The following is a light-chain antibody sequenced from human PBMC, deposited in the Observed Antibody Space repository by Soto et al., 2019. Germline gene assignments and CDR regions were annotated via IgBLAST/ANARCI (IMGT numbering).Light chain of an antibody. V-gene: IGKV3-20*01. J-gene: IGKJ5*01. CDR1: QSVTNSY. CDR2: SAS. CDR3: QQYSSSPPIT. Sequence: EIVLTQSPDTLSLSPGEGATLSCRASQSVTNSYLAWYQQKPGQAPRLLIYSASSRATGIPDRFSGSGSETDFTLTISRLEPEDFAVYYCQQYSSSPPITFGQGTRLEIK.